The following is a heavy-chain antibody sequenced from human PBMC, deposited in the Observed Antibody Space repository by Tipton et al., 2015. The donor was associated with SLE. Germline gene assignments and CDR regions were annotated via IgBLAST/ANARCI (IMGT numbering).Heavy chain of an antibody. V-gene: IGHV4-34*01. CDR1: GGSFSGYY. J-gene: IGHJ2*01. Sequence: TLSLTCAVYGGSFSGYYWSWIRQPPGKGLEWIGEINHSGSTNYNPSLESRVTISVDTSKNQFSLKLTSVTAADTAVYYCARNLGPEWMATKRGYFDLWGRGTLVTVSS. CDR3: ARNLGPEWMATKRGYFDL. D-gene: IGHD5-24*01. CDR2: INHSGST.